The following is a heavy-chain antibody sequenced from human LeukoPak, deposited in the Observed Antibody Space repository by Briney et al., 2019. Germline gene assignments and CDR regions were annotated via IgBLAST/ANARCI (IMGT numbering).Heavy chain of an antibody. CDR3: ARDLGSHSAYFDL. CDR1: GFTFSDYY. CDR2: ISSSTGYT. D-gene: IGHD2-21*01. J-gene: IGHJ4*02. Sequence: GGSLRLSCAASGFTFSDYYMSWIRQAPGKGLECVSYISSSTGYTNYADSVEGRFTISRDNAKNSLYLQMNSLRAEDTAVYYCARDLGSHSAYFDLWGQGALVTVSS. V-gene: IGHV3-11*05.